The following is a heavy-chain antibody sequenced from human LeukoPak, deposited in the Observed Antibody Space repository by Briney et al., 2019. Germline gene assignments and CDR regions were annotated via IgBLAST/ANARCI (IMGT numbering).Heavy chain of an antibody. CDR3: ARDANGGNSWGWFDP. D-gene: IGHD4-23*01. V-gene: IGHV4-59*01. CDR2: ILYTGST. J-gene: IGHJ5*02. CDR1: GDSISGAC. Sequence: SETLSLTCSVSGDSISGACWSWIRQSQGEGLGWDGYILYTGSTHYNSSLASQGTISVDLYKTQFSLTLKLITAADAAVYYCARDANGGNSWGWFDPWGQGTLVIVSS.